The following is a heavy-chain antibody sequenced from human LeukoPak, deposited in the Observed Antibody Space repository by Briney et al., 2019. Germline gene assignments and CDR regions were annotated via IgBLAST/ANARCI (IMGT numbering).Heavy chain of an antibody. Sequence: GGSLRLSCAASGFMFSTYAMSWVRQAPGKGLEWVSAIGDDVVSTYYAESVKGRFTISRDNSKNTLYLQMNSLRAEDTATYYCARDSPLLTVWGQGTLVTVSS. J-gene: IGHJ4*02. V-gene: IGHV3-23*01. CDR3: ARDSPLLTV. D-gene: IGHD3-9*01. CDR1: GFMFSTYA. CDR2: IGDDVVST.